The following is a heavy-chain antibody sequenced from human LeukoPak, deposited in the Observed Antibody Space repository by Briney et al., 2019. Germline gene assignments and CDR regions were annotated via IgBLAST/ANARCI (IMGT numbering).Heavy chain of an antibody. CDR2: INHSGST. CDR1: GGSFSGYY. CDR3: ARATGKYYYYYMDV. D-gene: IGHD4-11*01. Sequence: SETLSLTCAVYGGSFSGYYWSWIRQPPGKGLEWIGEINHSGSTNYTPSLKSRVTISVDTSKNQFSLKLSSVTAADTAVCYCARATGKYYYYYMDVWGKGTTVTVS. V-gene: IGHV4-34*01. J-gene: IGHJ6*03.